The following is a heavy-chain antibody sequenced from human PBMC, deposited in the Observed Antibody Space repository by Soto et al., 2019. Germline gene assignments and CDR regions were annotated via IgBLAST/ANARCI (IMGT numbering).Heavy chain of an antibody. CDR3: ARQVIVVVQGYFQH. Sequence: QLQLQESGPGLVKPSETLSLTCTVSGGSISSSSYYWGWIRQPPGKGLEWIGSIYYSGSTYYNPSLKGRVTISVDTSKNQCSLKLSSVTAADTAVYYCARQVIVVVQGYFQHWGQGTLVTVSS. CDR1: GGSISSSSYY. J-gene: IGHJ1*01. D-gene: IGHD3-22*01. V-gene: IGHV4-39*01. CDR2: IYYSGST.